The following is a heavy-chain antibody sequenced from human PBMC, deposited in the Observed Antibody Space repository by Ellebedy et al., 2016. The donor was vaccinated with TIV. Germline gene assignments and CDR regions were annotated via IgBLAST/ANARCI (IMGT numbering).Heavy chain of an antibody. CDR3: ANGGYRAFCGGDCYSIFDY. J-gene: IGHJ4*02. D-gene: IGHD2-21*02. V-gene: IGHV3-23*01. Sequence: SVKGRFTISRDNSKNMVYLEMNGLRAEDTAVYYCANGGYRAFCGGDCYSIFDYWGQGTLVTVSS.